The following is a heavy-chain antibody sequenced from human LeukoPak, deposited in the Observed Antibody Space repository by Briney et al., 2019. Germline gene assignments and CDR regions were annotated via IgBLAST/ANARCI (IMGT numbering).Heavy chain of an antibody. CDR1: GFTFSSYA. CDR3: ARYSSSWYEESNGY. D-gene: IGHD6-13*01. CDR2: ISGSGGST. J-gene: IGHJ4*02. Sequence: GGSLRLSCAASGFTFSSYAMSWVRQAPGKGLEWASAISGSGGSTYYADSVKGRFTISRDNSKNTLYLQMNSLRAEDTAVYYCARYSSSWYEESNGYWGQGTLVTVSS. V-gene: IGHV3-23*01.